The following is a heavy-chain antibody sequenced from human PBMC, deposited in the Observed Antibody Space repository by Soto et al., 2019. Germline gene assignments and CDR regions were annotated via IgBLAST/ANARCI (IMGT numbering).Heavy chain of an antibody. V-gene: IGHV2-5*02. D-gene: IGHD1-20*01. Sequence: QITLKESGPTLVKPTQTLTLICSLSGFSLSTSRVGVGWIRQPPGKALEWLALIYWGDARRYSRSLETRLTTTNDTSKNQVVLTMTNTDPVDTATYYCVHTSGGHNSACFHYWGQGTLVTVS. CDR3: VHTSGGHNSACFHY. CDR2: IYWGDAR. J-gene: IGHJ4*02. CDR1: GFSLSTSRVG.